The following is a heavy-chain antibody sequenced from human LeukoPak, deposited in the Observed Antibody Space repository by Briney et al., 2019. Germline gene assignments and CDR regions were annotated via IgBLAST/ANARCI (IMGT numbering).Heavy chain of an antibody. CDR1: GYTFTRHG. Sequence: GASVKVSCKASGYTFTRHGINWVRQAPGQGLEWMGWISAYNGNTNYAQKLQGRVTMTTDTSTSTAYMELRSLRSDDTAVYYCARGRGELLLVYFDYWGQATLVTVSS. CDR2: ISAYNGNT. CDR3: ARGRGELLLVYFDY. V-gene: IGHV1-18*01. J-gene: IGHJ4*02. D-gene: IGHD1-26*01.